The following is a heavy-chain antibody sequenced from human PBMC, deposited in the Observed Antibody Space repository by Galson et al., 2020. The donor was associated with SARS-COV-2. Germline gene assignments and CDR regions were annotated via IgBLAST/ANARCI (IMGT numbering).Heavy chain of an antibody. CDR2: IYYSGST. J-gene: IGHJ4*02. CDR1: GGPISSSSYY. Sequence: ASETLSLTCNVSGGPISSSSYYWGWSRQPPGKGLEWIGSIYYSGSTYYNPSLKSRATISVDTSKNQFSLKLSSVTAADTAVYYCARGPGPYYYDSSGYYYFDYWGQGTLVTVSS. V-gene: IGHV4-39*07. D-gene: IGHD3-22*01. CDR3: ARGPGPYYYDSSGYYYFDY.